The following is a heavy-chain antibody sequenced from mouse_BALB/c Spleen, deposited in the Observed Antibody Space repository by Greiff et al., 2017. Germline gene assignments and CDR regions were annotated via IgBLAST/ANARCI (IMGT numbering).Heavy chain of an antibody. CDR3: ARGATDY. J-gene: IGHJ2*01. CDR2: IYPGNVNT. V-gene: IGHV1S56*01. CDR1: GYTFPSYY. Sequence: QVQLQQSGPELVKPGASVRISCKASGYTFPSYYIHWVKQRPGQGLEWIGWIYPGNVNTKYNEKFKGKATLTADKSSSTAYMQLSSLTSEDSAVYFCARGATDYWGQGTTLTVSS.